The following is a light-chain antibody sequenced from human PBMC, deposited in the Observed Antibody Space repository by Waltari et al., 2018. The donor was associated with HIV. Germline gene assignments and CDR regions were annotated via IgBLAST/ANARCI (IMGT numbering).Light chain of an antibody. CDR3: CSYAGSYTLRV. V-gene: IGLV2-11*01. Sequence: QSALTQPRSVSGSPGQSVTISCTGTSSDVGAYNYVSWYQQHPGNAPKLMIYDVSKRPSGVPCRFAGSKAGNTAALTISVLQAEDEADYSCCSYAGSYTLRVFGGGTKLTVL. CDR1: SSDVGAYNY. J-gene: IGLJ2*01. CDR2: DVS.